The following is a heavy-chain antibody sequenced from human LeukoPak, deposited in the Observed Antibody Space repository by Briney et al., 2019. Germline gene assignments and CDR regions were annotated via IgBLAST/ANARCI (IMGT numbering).Heavy chain of an antibody. CDR1: GFSFSDYY. V-gene: IGHV3-11*04. J-gene: IGHJ4*02. CDR3: AKDLAPYYDFWSGYYPDY. D-gene: IGHD3-3*01. CDR2: MNNSGSTI. Sequence: GGSLRLSCAASGFSFSDYYMSWIRQAPGKGLEWVSYMNNSGSTIYYADSVKGRFTISRDNTKNSLYLQMNSLRAEDTAVYYCAKDLAPYYDFWSGYYPDYWGQGTLVTVSS.